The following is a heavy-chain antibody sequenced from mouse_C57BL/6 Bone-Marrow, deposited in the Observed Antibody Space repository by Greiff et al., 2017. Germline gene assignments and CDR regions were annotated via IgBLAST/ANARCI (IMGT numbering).Heavy chain of an antibody. CDR3: ARHLVYAMDY. Sequence: EVQGVESGGGLVQPGGSLKLSCAASGFTFSDYGMAWVRQAPRKGLEWVAFISNLAYSIYYADTVTGRFTISRENAKNTLYLDMSSLRSEDTAMYYCARHLVYAMDYWGQGTSVTVSS. CDR2: ISNLAYSI. V-gene: IGHV5-15*01. J-gene: IGHJ4*01. CDR1: GFTFSDYG. D-gene: IGHD2-2*01.